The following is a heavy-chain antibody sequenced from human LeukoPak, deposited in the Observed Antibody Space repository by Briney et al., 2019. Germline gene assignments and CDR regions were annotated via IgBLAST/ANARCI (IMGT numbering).Heavy chain of an antibody. CDR3: ARDMGSGSPYDY. J-gene: IGHJ4*02. D-gene: IGHD1-1*01. Sequence: GGSLRLSCAASGFTFSSYSMNWVRQAPGKGLEGVSSISSRSSYIYYADSVKGRFTISRDNAKNSLYLQMNSLRAEDTAVYYCARDMGSGSPYDYWGQGALVTVCS. CDR1: GFTFSSYS. CDR2: ISSRSSYI. V-gene: IGHV3-21*01.